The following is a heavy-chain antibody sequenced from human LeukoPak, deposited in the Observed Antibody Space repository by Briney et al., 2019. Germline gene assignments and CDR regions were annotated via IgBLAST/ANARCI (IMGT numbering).Heavy chain of an antibody. Sequence: QALSLTCAISGYSVSSNSAAWNWIRQSPSRGLEGLGRTYYRTKWYNDYAVSVKSRITINPDTSKNQFSLQLNSVTREDTAVYHCAREYSSGWLFDPWGQGTLVTVS. J-gene: IGHJ5*02. CDR1: GYSVSSNSAA. CDR3: AREYSSGWLFDP. D-gene: IGHD6-19*01. CDR2: TYYRTKWYN. V-gene: IGHV6-1*01.